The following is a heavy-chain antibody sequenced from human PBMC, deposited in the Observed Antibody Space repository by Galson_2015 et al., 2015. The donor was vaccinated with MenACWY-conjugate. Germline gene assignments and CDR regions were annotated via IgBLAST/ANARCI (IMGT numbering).Heavy chain of an antibody. CDR3: ARTQPRQRFDY. D-gene: IGHD6-13*01. V-gene: IGHV5-51*01. CDR2: ISPIDSKT. Sequence: QSGAEVKKPGESLKISCKASGYNFITYWIGWVRQVPGKGLEWVGLISPIDSKTRYSPAFEGRVTISADNSITTAYLQWNSLQASDTAVYYCARTQPRQRFDYWGQGTLVTVSS. J-gene: IGHJ4*02. CDR1: GYNFITYW.